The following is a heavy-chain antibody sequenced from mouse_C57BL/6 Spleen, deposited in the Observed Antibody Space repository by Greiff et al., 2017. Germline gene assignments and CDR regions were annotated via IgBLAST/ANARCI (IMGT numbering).Heavy chain of an antibody. Sequence: QVQLQQPGAELVMPGASVKLSCKASGYTFTSYWMHWVKQRPGQGLEWIGEIDPSDSYTNYNQKFKGKSTLTVDKSSSTAYMQLRSLTSEDAAVYYCARSEDYGSSWYFDVWGTGTTVTVSS. CDR2: IDPSDSYT. D-gene: IGHD1-1*01. CDR1: GYTFTSYW. V-gene: IGHV1-69*01. CDR3: ARSEDYGSSWYFDV. J-gene: IGHJ1*03.